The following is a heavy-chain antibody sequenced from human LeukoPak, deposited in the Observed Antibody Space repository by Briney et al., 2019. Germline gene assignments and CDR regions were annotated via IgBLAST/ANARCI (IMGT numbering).Heavy chain of an antibody. CDR3: AKDLEGYCSGLDY. D-gene: IGHD2-15*01. V-gene: IGHV3-30*18. J-gene: IGHJ4*02. CDR2: ISYDGSNK. CDR1: GFTFSSYG. Sequence: GGSLRLSCAASGFTFSSYGMHWVRQAPGKGLEWVAVISYDGSNKYYADSVKGRFTISRDNSKNTLYLQMNSLRAGDTAVYYCAKDLEGYCSGLDYWGQGTLVTVSS.